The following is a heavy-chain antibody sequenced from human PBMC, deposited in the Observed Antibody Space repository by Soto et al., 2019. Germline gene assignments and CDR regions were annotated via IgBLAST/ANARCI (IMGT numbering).Heavy chain of an antibody. D-gene: IGHD4-17*01. CDR1: GYSFTSYW. CDR3: ARVKLMTTVTTSYYYYGMDV. V-gene: IGHV5-10-1*01. J-gene: IGHJ6*02. Sequence: GESLKISCNGSGYSFTSYWISWVRQMPGKGLEWVGRIDPSDSYTNYSPSFQGHVTISADKSISTAYLQWSSLKASDTAMYYCARVKLMTTVTTSYYYYGMDVWGQGTTVTVSS. CDR2: IDPSDSYT.